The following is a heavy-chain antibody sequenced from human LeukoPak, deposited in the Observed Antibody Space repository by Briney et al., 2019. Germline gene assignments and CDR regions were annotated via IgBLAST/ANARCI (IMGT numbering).Heavy chain of an antibody. Sequence: PSETLSLTCAVYGGSFSGYYWSWIRQPPGKGLEWIGEINHSGSTNYNPSLKSRVTISVDTSKNQFSLKLSSVTAADTAVYYCARGGNYHDSSGLDYWGQGTLVTVSS. J-gene: IGHJ4*02. D-gene: IGHD3-22*01. CDR2: INHSGST. V-gene: IGHV4-34*01. CDR3: ARGGNYHDSSGLDY. CDR1: GGSFSGYY.